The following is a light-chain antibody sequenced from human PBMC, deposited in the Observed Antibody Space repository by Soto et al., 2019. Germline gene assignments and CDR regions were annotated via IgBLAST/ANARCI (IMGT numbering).Light chain of an antibody. Sequence: DIQMTQSPSSLSVSLGDRVTITCRASQNIDSYLNWYQHKPGKAPKLLIYAASSLQSGVPSGFSGSGSGTDFPLTISSLQPEDFATYYCQQSYTTPYTFGQGTKLEIK. CDR2: AAS. J-gene: IGKJ2*01. CDR1: QNIDSY. V-gene: IGKV1-39*01. CDR3: QQSYTTPYT.